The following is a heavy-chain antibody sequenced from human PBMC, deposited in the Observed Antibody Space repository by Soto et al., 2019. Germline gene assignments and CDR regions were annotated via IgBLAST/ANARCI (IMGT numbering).Heavy chain of an antibody. J-gene: IGHJ3*02. D-gene: IGHD3-10*01. Sequence: GASLRLSCAATGFAFRTYGIHWVRRAPGKGLEWVAAICGSGVSTYHADSVKGRFTISRDNSKNTLYLQMNSLRAEDTAVYYCAKDLRGADAFDIWGQGTMVTVSS. CDR3: AKDLRGADAFDI. V-gene: IGHV3-23*01. CDR2: ICGSGVST. CDR1: GFAFRTYG.